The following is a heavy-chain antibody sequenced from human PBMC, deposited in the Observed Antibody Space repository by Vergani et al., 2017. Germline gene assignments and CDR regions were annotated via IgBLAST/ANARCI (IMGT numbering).Heavy chain of an antibody. V-gene: IGHV3-66*02. CDR1: GFTVSSNY. J-gene: IGHJ4*02. D-gene: IGHD1-20*01. CDR3: ARTYNWNYFDY. CDR2: IYSGGST. Sequence: EVQLLESGGGLVQPGRSLRLSCAASGFTVSSNYMSWVRQAPGKGLEWVSVIYSGGSTYYADSVKGRFTISRDNSKNTLYLQMNSLRAEDTAVYYCARTYNWNYFDYWGQGTLVTVSS.